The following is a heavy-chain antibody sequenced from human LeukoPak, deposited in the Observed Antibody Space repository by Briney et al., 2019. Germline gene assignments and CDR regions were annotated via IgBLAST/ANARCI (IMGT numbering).Heavy chain of an antibody. V-gene: IGHV3-33*06. D-gene: IGHD3-10*01. Sequence: GGSLTLSCPASGFTFSSYGMHWVRQAPGKGLEWVAVIWDDGSNKYYADSVKGRFTISRDNSKNTLYLQMNSLRAEDTAVYYCAKDLGDYYGSGSSPDYWGQGTLVTVSS. CDR2: IWDDGSNK. CDR3: AKDLGDYYGSGSSPDY. J-gene: IGHJ4*02. CDR1: GFTFSSYG.